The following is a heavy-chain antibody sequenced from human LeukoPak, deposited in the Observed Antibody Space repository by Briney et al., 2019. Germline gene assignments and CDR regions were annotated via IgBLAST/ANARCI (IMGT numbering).Heavy chain of an antibody. CDR2: IRYDGSNK. CDR1: GFTFSSYG. CDR3: AKDGLGAARPSAFDT. V-gene: IGHV3-30*02. D-gene: IGHD6-6*01. Sequence: PGGSLRLSCAASGFTFSSYGMHWVRQAPGKGLEWVAFIRYDGSNKYYADSVKGRFTISRDNSKNTLYLQMNSLRAEDTAVHYCAKDGLGAARPSAFDTWGQGTMVTVSS. J-gene: IGHJ3*02.